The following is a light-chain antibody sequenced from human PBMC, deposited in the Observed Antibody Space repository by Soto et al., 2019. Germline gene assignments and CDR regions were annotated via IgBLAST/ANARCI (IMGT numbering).Light chain of an antibody. J-gene: IGLJ3*02. CDR1: RFNIGANP. CDR2: DND. V-gene: IGLV1-51*01. CDR3: GSWDNNLSVVV. Sequence: QSVLTQPPSVSAAPGQRGTISCSGTRFNIGANPVSWYQHLPGAAPKLLIYDNDKRPSGIPDRFSGSRSGTSATLGITGLQAGDAADYYCGSWDNNLSVVVFGGGTKLTVL.